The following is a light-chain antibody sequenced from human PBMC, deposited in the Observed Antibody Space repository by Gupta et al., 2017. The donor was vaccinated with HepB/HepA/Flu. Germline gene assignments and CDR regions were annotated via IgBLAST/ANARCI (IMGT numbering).Light chain of an antibody. CDR3: QAWDSSTDVV. CDR2: QYS. V-gene: IGLV3-1*01. Sequence: SYELTPPPVVTVFPGPAASISCSGDKLGDKYACWYQQKPGQSPVLVIYQYSKRPSGIPEPFSGSNSGNTATLTISGTQAMDEADYYCQAWDSSTDVVFGGGTKLTVL. CDR1: KLGDKY. J-gene: IGLJ2*01.